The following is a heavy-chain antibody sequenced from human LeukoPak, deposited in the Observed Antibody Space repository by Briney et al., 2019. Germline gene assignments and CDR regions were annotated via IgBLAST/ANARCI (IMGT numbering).Heavy chain of an antibody. Sequence: SETLSLTCAVYGGSFSGYYWSWIRQPPGKGLEWIGEINHSRSTNYNPSLKSRVTISVDTSKNQFSLKLSSVTAADTAVYYCARGHLPDYYYDSSGYYSPFDYWGQGTLVTVSS. CDR1: GGSFSGYY. D-gene: IGHD3-22*01. J-gene: IGHJ4*02. CDR2: INHSRST. V-gene: IGHV4-34*01. CDR3: ARGHLPDYYYDSSGYYSPFDY.